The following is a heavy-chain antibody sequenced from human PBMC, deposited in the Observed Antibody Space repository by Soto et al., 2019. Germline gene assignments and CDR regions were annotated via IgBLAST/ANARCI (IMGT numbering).Heavy chain of an antibody. CDR3: AKGFIVVVTVLRPDDAFDV. J-gene: IGHJ3*01. Sequence: EVQLLESGGGLVQPGGSLRLSCAASGFTFGNYGMNWVRQAPGKGLEWVSGISGGAGSTYYADSVKGRFTISRDPSKNTVFLEISSLRAEDTAVYYCAKGFIVVVTVLRPDDAFDVWGQGTLVTVSS. D-gene: IGHD2-21*02. V-gene: IGHV3-23*01. CDR1: GFTFGNYG. CDR2: ISGGAGST.